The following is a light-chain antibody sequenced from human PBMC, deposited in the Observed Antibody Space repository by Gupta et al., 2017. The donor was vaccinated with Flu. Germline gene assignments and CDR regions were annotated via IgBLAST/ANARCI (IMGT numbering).Light chain of an antibody. J-gene: IGKJ1*01. Sequence: DIVMTQSPDSLAVSLGERATINCKSSQSGLYSSKNKNYLAWYQQKPGQPPKLLIYWASTRESGVPDRFSGRGSGTDFTLTISSLQAEDVAVYYCQQDYSTPRTFGQGTKLEIK. CDR1: QSGLYSSKNKNY. V-gene: IGKV4-1*01. CDR2: WAS. CDR3: QQDYSTPRT.